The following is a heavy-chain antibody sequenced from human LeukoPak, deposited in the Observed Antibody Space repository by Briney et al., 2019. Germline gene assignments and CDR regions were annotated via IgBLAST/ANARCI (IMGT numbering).Heavy chain of an antibody. Sequence: PSETLSLTCTVSGGSISNYYWSWIRQPPGKGLEWIGYIYYSGSTNYNPSLKSRVTISVDTSKNQFSLKLSSVTAADTAVYYCARDSSSWAFDYWGQGTLVTVSS. D-gene: IGHD6-13*01. J-gene: IGHJ4*02. CDR2: IYYSGST. CDR3: ARDSSSWAFDY. CDR1: GGSISNYY. V-gene: IGHV4-59*01.